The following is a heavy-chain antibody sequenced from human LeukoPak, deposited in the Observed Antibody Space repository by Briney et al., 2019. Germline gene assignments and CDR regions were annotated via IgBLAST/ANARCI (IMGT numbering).Heavy chain of an antibody. CDR1: GYSISSGYY. Sequence: SETLSLTCTVSGYSISSGYYWGWIRQPPGKGLEWIGSIYHSGSTYYNPSLKSRVTISVDTSKNQFSLKLSSVTAADTAVYYCARDGCFGGCTVTISPGAFDIWGQGTMVTVSS. V-gene: IGHV4-38-2*02. CDR2: IYHSGST. D-gene: IGHD4-17*01. J-gene: IGHJ3*02. CDR3: ARDGCFGGCTVTISPGAFDI.